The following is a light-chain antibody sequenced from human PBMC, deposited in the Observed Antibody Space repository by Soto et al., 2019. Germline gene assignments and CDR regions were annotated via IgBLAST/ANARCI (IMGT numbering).Light chain of an antibody. CDR2: DDT. CDR1: SSNIGTYNF. J-gene: IGLJ1*01. Sequence: QSVLTQPASVSGSPGQSITISCTGTSSNIGTYNFVSWYQHHPGKVPKLMIYDDTKRPSGISNRFSGSKSGNTASLTISGLQAEDEADYYCSSYAGSGSDDYVFGTGTKVT. CDR3: SSYAGSGSDDYV. V-gene: IGLV2-23*01.